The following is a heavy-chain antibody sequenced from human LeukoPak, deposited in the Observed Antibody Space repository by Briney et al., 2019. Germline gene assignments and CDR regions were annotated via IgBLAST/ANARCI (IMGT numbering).Heavy chain of an antibody. D-gene: IGHD2-2*01. Sequence: PGRSLRLSCTASGFTFGDYAMSWVRQAPGKGPEWVGFIRSKAYGGTTEYAASVKGRFTISRDDSKSIAYLQMNSLKTEDTAVYYCTSSWYCSSTSCSDAFDIWGQGTMVTVSS. CDR2: IRSKAYGGTT. CDR3: TSSWYCSSTSCSDAFDI. V-gene: IGHV3-49*04. J-gene: IGHJ3*02. CDR1: GFTFGDYA.